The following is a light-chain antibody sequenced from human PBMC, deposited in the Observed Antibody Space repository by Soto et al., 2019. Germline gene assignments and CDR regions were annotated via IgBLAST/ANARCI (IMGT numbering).Light chain of an antibody. V-gene: IGLV1-44*01. CDR2: SDN. CDR1: SSNIGTNT. CDR3: AAWDVSLVV. J-gene: IGLJ2*01. Sequence: QSVLTQPPSASGTPGQRVTISCSGSSSNIGTNTVIWYQQLPGAAPKLLIYSDNQRPSGVPDRFAGSKSGTSASLAISGLQSEDEADYYCAAWDVSLVVFGGGNKVTVL.